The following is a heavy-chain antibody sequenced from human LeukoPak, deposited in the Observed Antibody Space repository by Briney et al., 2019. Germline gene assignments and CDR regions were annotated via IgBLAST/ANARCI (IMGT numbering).Heavy chain of an antibody. J-gene: IGHJ4*02. Sequence: GGSLRLSCAASGFTFSSYAMSWVRQAPGKGLEWVSAISGSGGNTYYADSVKGRFTISRDNSKNTLYLQMYSLRAEDTAVYYCARADSGSYHYFDYWGQGTLVTVSS. CDR3: ARADSGSYHYFDY. CDR2: ISGSGGNT. V-gene: IGHV3-23*01. CDR1: GFTFSSYA. D-gene: IGHD1-26*01.